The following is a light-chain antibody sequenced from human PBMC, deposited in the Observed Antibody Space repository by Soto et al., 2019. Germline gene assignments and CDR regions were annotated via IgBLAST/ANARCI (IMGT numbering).Light chain of an antibody. CDR2: GAS. V-gene: IGKV3-20*01. CDR3: QQYGSSPLT. Sequence: EIVLTQSPGTLSLSPGERANLSCRASQSVSSSYLAWYQQKPGQAPRLLIYGASSRATGIPDRFSGSGSGTDLTLTISRLEPEDFAVYYCQQYGSSPLTLGGGPKVDIK. CDR1: QSVSSSY. J-gene: IGKJ4*01.